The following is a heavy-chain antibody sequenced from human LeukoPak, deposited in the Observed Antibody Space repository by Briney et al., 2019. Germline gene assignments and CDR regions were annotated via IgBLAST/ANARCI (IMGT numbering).Heavy chain of an antibody. CDR2: MRSDGSDI. V-gene: IGHV3-30*02. Sequence: GGSLRLSRAVSGFRYISYDKLWFSQAPGKGLEWVAFMRSDGSDIFYAESLKGRFTISRDNAKSTLFLQMHSLRAEDTAVYYCAREDYYYALENWGQGALVTVSS. J-gene: IGHJ4*02. D-gene: IGHD1-26*01. CDR3: AREDYYYALEN. CDR1: GFRYISYD.